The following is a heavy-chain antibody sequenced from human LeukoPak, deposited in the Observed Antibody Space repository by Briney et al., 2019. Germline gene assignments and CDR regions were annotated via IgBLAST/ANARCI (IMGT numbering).Heavy chain of an antibody. CDR2: ISHDGII. CDR3: ARGLVHDTSGYYSDY. D-gene: IGHD3-22*01. V-gene: IGHV3-74*01. Sequence: PGGSLRLSCATAGFTFSSYVMHWVRRTPGKGLVWVSRISHDGIISYADSVKGRFTISRDNAKNALYLQMDSLRAEDSAVYYCARGLVHDTSGYYSDYWGQGILVTVSS. J-gene: IGHJ4*02. CDR1: GFTFSSYV.